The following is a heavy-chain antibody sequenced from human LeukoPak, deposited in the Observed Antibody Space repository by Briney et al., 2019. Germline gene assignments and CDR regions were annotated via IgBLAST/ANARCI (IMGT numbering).Heavy chain of an antibody. D-gene: IGHD2-15*01. J-gene: IGHJ4*02. CDR2: IYYSGST. CDR1: GGSISSYY. Sequence: SETLSLTCTVSGGSISSYYWSWIRQPPGKGLEWIGYIYYSGSTNYNPSLKSRVTISVDTSKKQFSLKLSSVTAADTAVYYCARVPVAALYYFDYWGQGTLVTVSS. CDR3: ARVPVAALYYFDY. V-gene: IGHV4-59*01.